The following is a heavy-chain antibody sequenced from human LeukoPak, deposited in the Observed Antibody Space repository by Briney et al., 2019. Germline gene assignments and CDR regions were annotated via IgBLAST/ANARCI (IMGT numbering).Heavy chain of an antibody. CDR1: GYTFSTSG. CDR3: VRGGSGTYLYSTFDP. Sequence: ASVKVSCKASGYTFSTSGIIWVRQAPGQGLERMGWIGGSNDNTNYAQKFQERVTMTTDTSTTTAYMELRSLRSDDTAVYYCVRGGSGTYLYSTFDPWGQGTLVTVSS. CDR2: IGGSNDNT. V-gene: IGHV1-18*04. J-gene: IGHJ5*02. D-gene: IGHD3-10*01.